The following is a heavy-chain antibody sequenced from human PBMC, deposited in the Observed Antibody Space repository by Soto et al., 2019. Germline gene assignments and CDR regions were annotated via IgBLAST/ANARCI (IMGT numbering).Heavy chain of an antibody. J-gene: IGHJ5*02. CDR3: ALLVVAAKGNEYWFDP. Sequence: QITLKESGPTLVKPTQTLTLTCTFSGFSLSTSGVGVGWIRQPPGKALEWLALIYWDDDKRYSPSLKSRLTIPNVTPNNTLVLPTTHMDPLDTATSSCALLVVAAKGNEYWFDPWGQGTLVTVSS. CDR2: IYWDDDK. V-gene: IGHV2-5*02. CDR1: GFSLSTSGVG. D-gene: IGHD2-15*01.